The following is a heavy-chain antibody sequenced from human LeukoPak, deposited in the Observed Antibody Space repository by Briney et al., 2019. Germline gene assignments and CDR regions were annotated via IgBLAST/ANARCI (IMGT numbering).Heavy chain of an antibody. D-gene: IGHD3-9*01. CDR2: ISSSSSYI. V-gene: IGHV3-21*01. CDR3: AREGVDILTGYNFDY. CDR1: GFTFSSYS. Sequence: GGSLRLSCAASGFTFSSYSVNWVRQAPGKGLEWVSSISSSSSYIYYADSVKGRFTISRDNAKNSLYLQMNSLRAEDTAVYYCAREGVDILTGYNFDYWGQGTLVTVSS. J-gene: IGHJ4*02.